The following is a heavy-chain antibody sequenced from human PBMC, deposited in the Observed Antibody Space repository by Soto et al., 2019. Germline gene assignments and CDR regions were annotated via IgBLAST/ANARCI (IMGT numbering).Heavy chain of an antibody. CDR1: GGSVSSGSYY. Sequence: QVQLQESGPGLVKPSETLSLTCTVSGGSVSSGSYYWSWIRQPPGKGLEWIGYIFNSGSTNYNPSLKSRVTISGDTSKNQFSLKLSSVTAADTAVYYCARAYRNDRGDFDYWGQGTLVTVSS. D-gene: IGHD1-1*01. CDR3: ARAYRNDRGDFDY. J-gene: IGHJ4*02. CDR2: IFNSGST. V-gene: IGHV4-61*01.